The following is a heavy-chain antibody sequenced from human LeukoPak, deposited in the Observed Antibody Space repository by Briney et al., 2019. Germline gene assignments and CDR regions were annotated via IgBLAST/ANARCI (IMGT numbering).Heavy chain of an antibody. CDR1: GYTFTGYY. Sequence: ASVKVSCKASGYTFTGYYMHWVRQAPGQGLEWMGWINPNSGGTNYAQKFQGRVTITADESTSTAYMELSSLRSEDTAVYYCARALSPPYYYDSSGHPPFDYWGQGTLVTVSS. CDR2: INPNSGGT. J-gene: IGHJ4*02. V-gene: IGHV1-2*02. CDR3: ARALSPPYYYDSSGHPPFDY. D-gene: IGHD3-22*01.